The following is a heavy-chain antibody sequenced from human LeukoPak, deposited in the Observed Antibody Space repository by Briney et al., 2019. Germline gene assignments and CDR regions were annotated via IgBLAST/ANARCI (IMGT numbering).Heavy chain of an antibody. V-gene: IGHV4-59*12. CDR2: ISYSGST. J-gene: IGHJ5*02. CDR1: GGSINTYY. CDR3: ARENTRFLEWDNWFDP. D-gene: IGHD3-3*01. Sequence: PSETLSLTCTVSGGSINTYYWSWLRQPPGKGLEWIGFISYSGSTNYNPSLKSRVTISVDTSKNQFSLKLSSVTAADTAVYYCARENTRFLEWDNWFDPWGQGTLVAVSS.